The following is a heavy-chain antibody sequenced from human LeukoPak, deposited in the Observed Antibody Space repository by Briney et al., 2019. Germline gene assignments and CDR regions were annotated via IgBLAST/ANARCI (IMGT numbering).Heavy chain of an antibody. Sequence: GGSLRLSCTASGFTLSSYWMHWVRQGPGMGLVWVSRINTDGSSTTYADSVKGRFTIFRDNAKNTLYLQMNSLRGEDTAVYYCARGLHCSGGSCYDTTFDYWGQGTLVTVSS. CDR1: GFTLSSYW. CDR3: ARGLHCSGGSCYDTTFDY. V-gene: IGHV3-74*01. D-gene: IGHD2-15*01. J-gene: IGHJ4*02. CDR2: INTDGSST.